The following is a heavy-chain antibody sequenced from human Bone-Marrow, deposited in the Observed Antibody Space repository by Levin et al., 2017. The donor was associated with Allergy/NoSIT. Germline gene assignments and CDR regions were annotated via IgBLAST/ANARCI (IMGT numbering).Heavy chain of an antibody. CDR1: GFTFSNYA. CDR2: IAGNGETK. D-gene: IGHD3-22*01. V-gene: IGHV3-23*01. J-gene: IGHJ4*02. Sequence: PGGSLRLSCAASGFTFSNYAMSWVRQAPGKGLEWVSSIAGNGETKYYADAVKGRFSISRDNYDYTLSLQMDSLRTEDTAVYYCAKGSPWKFYYDIRGSDLDYFDYWGQGNLVTVSS. CDR3: AKGSPWKFYYDIRGSDLDYFDY.